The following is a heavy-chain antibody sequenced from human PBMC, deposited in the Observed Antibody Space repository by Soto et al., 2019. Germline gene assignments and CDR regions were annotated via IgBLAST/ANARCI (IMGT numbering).Heavy chain of an antibody. CDR1: GYTFAHYS. J-gene: IGHJ4*02. V-gene: IGHV1-46*04. CDR3: ARLSRITFIVD. D-gene: IGHD3-16*02. Sequence: QVQLVQSGAEVKGPGTSVTLSCQTSGYTFAHYSIHWVRQAPGQGLEYMGIIDPRTGTSGTSTSPQSVQGRLSITSDASTSTVYMELSNLRSDDTATYYCARLSRITFIVDWGQGTLVTVSS. CDR2: IDPRTGTSGTS.